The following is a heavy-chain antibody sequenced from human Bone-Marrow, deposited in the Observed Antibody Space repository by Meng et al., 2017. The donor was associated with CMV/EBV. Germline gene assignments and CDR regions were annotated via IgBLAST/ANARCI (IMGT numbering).Heavy chain of an antibody. CDR1: GYTFTSYG. CDR2: ISAYNGNT. J-gene: IGHJ6*02. CDR3: ARDRGYCSSTSCYVRVGYYYYGMDV. V-gene: IGHV1-18*01. Sequence: ASVKVSCKASGYTFTSYGISWVRQAPGQGLEWMGWISAYNGNTNYAQKLQGRVTMTTDTSTSTAYMELRSLRSDDTVVYYCARDRGYCSSTSCYVRVGYYYYGMDVWGQGTTVTVSS. D-gene: IGHD2-2*01.